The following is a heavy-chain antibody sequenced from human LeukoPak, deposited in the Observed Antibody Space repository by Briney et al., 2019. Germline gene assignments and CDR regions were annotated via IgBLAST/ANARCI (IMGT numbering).Heavy chain of an antibody. J-gene: IGHJ5*02. CDR3: ARDTAMVTYWFDP. D-gene: IGHD5-18*01. CDR1: GYTFTGYY. Sequence: ASVKVSCKASGYTFTGYYMHWGRQAPGQGLEWMGLINPNSSGTNYAQKFQGRVTMTRDTSISTAYMELSRLRSDDTAVYYCARDTAMVTYWFDPWGQGTLVTVSS. CDR2: INPNSSGT. V-gene: IGHV1-2*02.